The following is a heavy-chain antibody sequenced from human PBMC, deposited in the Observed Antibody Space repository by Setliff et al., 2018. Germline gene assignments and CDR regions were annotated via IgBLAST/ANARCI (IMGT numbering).Heavy chain of an antibody. CDR1: GGSISTATYY. Sequence: SETLSLTCTVSGGSISTATYYWGWVRRSPGKGLEWIGSIYWSGNTWYNPSFKSRVTISIDTSKNQFSLKMSSVAAADTAVYYCASNRAAMALDDPWGQGKLVTVSS. V-gene: IGHV4-39*01. CDR3: ASNRAAMALDDP. CDR2: IYWSGNT. J-gene: IGHJ5*02. D-gene: IGHD5-18*01.